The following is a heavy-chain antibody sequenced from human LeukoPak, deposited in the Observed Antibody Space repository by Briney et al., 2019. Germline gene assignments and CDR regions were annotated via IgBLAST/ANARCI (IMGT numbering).Heavy chain of an antibody. CDR2: ICYDGSNK. CDR1: GFTFSSYG. J-gene: IGHJ4*02. D-gene: IGHD3-9*01. CDR3: ATGTCALTGKLSFDY. V-gene: IGHV3-30*02. Sequence: PGGSLRLSCAASGFTFSSYGMHWVRQAPGKGLEWVAFICYDGSNKYYADSVKGRFTISRDNAKNTLYLQMNSLRAEDTAVYYCATGTCALTGKLSFDYWGQGTLVTVSS.